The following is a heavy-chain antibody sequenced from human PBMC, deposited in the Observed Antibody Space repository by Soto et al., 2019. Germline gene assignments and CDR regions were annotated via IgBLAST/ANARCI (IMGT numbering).Heavy chain of an antibody. Sequence: EVQLLESGGGLVQPGGSLRLSCAASGFIFSSYAMSWVGQAPGKGLEWVSAISGSGTTAYYADSVKGRFTFSRDNSKKTMYLQMNRLRAEDTAVYYCAKTTDGWFSAFEIWGQGTMVNVSS. CDR1: GFIFSSYA. CDR3: AKTTDGWFSAFEI. D-gene: IGHD6-19*01. CDR2: ISGSGTTA. J-gene: IGHJ3*02. V-gene: IGHV3-23*01.